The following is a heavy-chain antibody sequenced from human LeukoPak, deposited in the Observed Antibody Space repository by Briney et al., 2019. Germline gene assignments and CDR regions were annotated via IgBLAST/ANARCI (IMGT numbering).Heavy chain of an antibody. CDR3: ARDPSYYYDSSGYQ. D-gene: IGHD3-22*01. Sequence: SVKVSCKASGGTFSSYAFSWVRQAPGQGLEWMGGIIPIFGTANYAQKFQGRVTITADESTSTAYMELSSLRSEDTAVYYCARDPSYYYDSSGYQWGQGTLVTVSS. CDR2: IIPIFGTA. J-gene: IGHJ4*02. CDR1: GGTFSSYA. V-gene: IGHV1-69*13.